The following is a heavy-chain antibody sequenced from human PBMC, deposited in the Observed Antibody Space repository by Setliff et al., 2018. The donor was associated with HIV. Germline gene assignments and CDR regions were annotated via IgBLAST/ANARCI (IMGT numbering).Heavy chain of an antibody. CDR2: ISAYNGII. J-gene: IGHJ6*03. CDR3: ARTSTMVRGVIMDYYYYMDV. D-gene: IGHD3-10*01. V-gene: IGHV1-18*01. CDR1: GYTFTNYG. Sequence: ASVKVSCKASGYTFTNYGITWVRQAPGQGLEWMGWISAYNGIINYAQNLQGRVTMTTDTSTRTAYMELRSLRSDDTAVYYCARTSTMVRGVIMDYYYYMDVWGKGSTGTVSS.